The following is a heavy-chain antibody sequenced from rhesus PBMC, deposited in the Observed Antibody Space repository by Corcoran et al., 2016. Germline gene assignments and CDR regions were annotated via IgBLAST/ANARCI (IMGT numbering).Heavy chain of an antibody. V-gene: IGHV3S42*01. J-gene: IGHJ6*01. CDR3: AKDLGRYGLDS. CDR1: GFTFSSYW. CDR2: INSGGGST. D-gene: IGHD3-3*01. Sequence: EVQLVESGGGLAKPGGSLRLSCAASGFTFSSYWLNWVRPPPGKGLAWISAINSGGGSTYYADSVKGRFTISRDNSKNTLSLQMNSLRAEDTAVYYCAKDLGRYGLDSWGQGVVVTVSS.